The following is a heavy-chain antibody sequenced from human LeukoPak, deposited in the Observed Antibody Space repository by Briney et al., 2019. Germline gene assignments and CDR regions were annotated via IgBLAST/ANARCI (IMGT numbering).Heavy chain of an antibody. CDR1: GGSISSYY. Sequence: SETLSLTCTVSGGSISSYYWSWIRQPPGKGLEWIGYIHYSGSTNYNPSLKSRVTISVDTSKNQFSLKLGSVTAADTAVYYCARLQYYYGSGSDFDYWGQGTLVTVSS. CDR3: ARLQYYYGSGSDFDY. J-gene: IGHJ4*02. CDR2: IHYSGST. D-gene: IGHD3-10*01. V-gene: IGHV4-59*01.